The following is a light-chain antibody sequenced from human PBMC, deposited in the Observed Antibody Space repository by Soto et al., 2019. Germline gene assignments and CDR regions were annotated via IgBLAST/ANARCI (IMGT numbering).Light chain of an antibody. CDR2: KAS. CDR3: QPYNIYPLI. CDR1: QSISSW. Sequence: DIQMTQSPSTLSASVGDRVTITCRASQSISSWLAWYQQKPGKAPKLLSYKASSLESGVPSRFSGSGSGTEFTLTISSLQPDDFATYYCQPYNIYPLIFGGGTQVEIK. J-gene: IGKJ4*01. V-gene: IGKV1-5*03.